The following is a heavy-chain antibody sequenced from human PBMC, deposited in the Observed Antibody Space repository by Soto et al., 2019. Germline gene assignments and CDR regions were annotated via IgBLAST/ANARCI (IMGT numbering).Heavy chain of an antibody. CDR1: GGSISSYF. Sequence: QVQLQESGPGLVRASETLSLPCTVSGGSISSYFWSRIRQPAGKGLEWIGRIHSSGSTTYKPSLNSRGAMSVDASMNQFSLMLSSVTAAYTAVYYCARDKVVGATAISFENWGQGTLVTVSS. V-gene: IGHV4-4*07. D-gene: IGHD1-26*01. J-gene: IGHJ4*02. CDR2: IHSSGST. CDR3: ARDKVVGATAISFEN.